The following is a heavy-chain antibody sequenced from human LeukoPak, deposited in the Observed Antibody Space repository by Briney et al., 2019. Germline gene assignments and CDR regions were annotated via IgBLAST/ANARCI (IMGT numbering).Heavy chain of an antibody. V-gene: IGHV3-23*01. J-gene: IGHJ4*02. CDR3: ARGAYCGGDCYSRGYDY. D-gene: IGHD2-21*02. CDR1: GFSFNNYA. Sequence: PGGSLRLSCVASGFSFNNYAMSWVRQAPARGPEWLSSMKGGGETFYADSVKGRCTLSRDISRNTVYLQLNNLRVEDTAVYYCARGAYCGGDCYSRGYDYWGQGTLVTVSS. CDR2: MKGGGET.